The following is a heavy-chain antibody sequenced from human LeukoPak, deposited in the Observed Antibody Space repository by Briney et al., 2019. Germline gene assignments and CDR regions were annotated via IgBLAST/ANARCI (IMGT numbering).Heavy chain of an antibody. D-gene: IGHD3-22*01. Sequence: GGSLRLSCAASGFTFSSYSMNWVRQAPGKGLEWVAVISYDGSNKYCADSVKGRFTISRDNSKNTLYLQMNSLRAEDTAVYYCARRYYYDSSGYPRDHWGQGTLVTVSS. CDR2: ISYDGSNK. CDR3: ARRYYYDSSGYPRDH. J-gene: IGHJ4*02. V-gene: IGHV3-30*03. CDR1: GFTFSSYS.